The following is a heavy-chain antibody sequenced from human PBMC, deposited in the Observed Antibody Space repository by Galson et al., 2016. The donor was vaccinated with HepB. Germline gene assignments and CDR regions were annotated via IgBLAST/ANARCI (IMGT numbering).Heavy chain of an antibody. CDR1: GYTFISYV. CDR2: INAGNGNT. V-gene: IGHV1-3*01. Sequence: SVKASCKASGYTFISYVIQWVRQDPGHRLEWMGWINAGNGNTKYSQKFQGRVIIDRDTSASTAYMELSSLRPEDTAIYYCARSPTGFCSRTKCYGFNYLDRWGQGTPVTVSS. J-gene: IGHJ4*02. D-gene: IGHD2-2*03. CDR3: ARSPTGFCSRTKCYGFNYLDR.